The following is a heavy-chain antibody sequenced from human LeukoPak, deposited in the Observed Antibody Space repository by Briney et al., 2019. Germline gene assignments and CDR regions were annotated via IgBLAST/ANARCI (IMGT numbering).Heavy chain of an antibody. V-gene: IGHV1-2*02. Sequence: ASVKVSCKASGYTFTGYYMHWVRQAPGQGLEWMGWINPNSGGTNYAQKFQGRVTMTRDTSISTAYMELSRLRSDDTAVYYCARTSPNGSGTNYWGQGTLVTVSS. D-gene: IGHD3-10*01. CDR2: INPNSGGT. CDR3: ARTSPNGSGTNY. CDR1: GYTFTGYY. J-gene: IGHJ4*02.